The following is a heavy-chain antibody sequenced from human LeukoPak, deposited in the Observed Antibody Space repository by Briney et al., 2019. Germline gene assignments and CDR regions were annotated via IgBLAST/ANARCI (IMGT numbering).Heavy chain of an antibody. J-gene: IGHJ6*02. V-gene: IGHV3-7*01. CDR1: GFTFSDSW. D-gene: IGHD3-16*01. CDR2: MNQDGSAK. Sequence: GGSLRLSCAASGFTFSDSWMSWVRQALGKGLEWVANMNQDGSAKDYVDSVKGRFTISRDNARNSLYLQMSSLRAEDTAVYYCATYTHWVAGDVWGQGTTVTVSS. CDR3: ATYTHWVAGDV.